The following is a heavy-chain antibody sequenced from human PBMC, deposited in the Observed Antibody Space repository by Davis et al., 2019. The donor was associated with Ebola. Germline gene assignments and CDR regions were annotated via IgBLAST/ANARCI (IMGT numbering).Heavy chain of an antibody. J-gene: IGHJ4*02. CDR2: ITDSGGDT. CDR1: GFTFSNYA. V-gene: IGHV3-23*01. Sequence: GESLKISCAGSGFTFSNYAMGWVRQAPGKGLDWVAAITDSGGDTWHSESVKGRFTISRDNSKNTVYLQMSGLRADDTAFFYCAKGSGGSRPYYFDYWGQGILVTVSS. CDR3: AKGSGGSRPYYFDY. D-gene: IGHD6-25*01.